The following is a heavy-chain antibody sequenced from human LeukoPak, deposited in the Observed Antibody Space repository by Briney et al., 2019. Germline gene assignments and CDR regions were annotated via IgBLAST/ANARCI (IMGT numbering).Heavy chain of an antibody. D-gene: IGHD2-2*01. CDR3: ARAASSARRSLGNWFDP. Sequence: TLSLTCAVSGGSISSSNWWSWVRQPPGKGLEWIGEIYHSGSTNYNPSLKSRVTISVDKSKNQFSLKLSSVTAADTAVYYCARAASSARRSLGNWFDPWGQGTLVTVSS. V-gene: IGHV4-4*02. CDR2: IYHSGST. CDR1: GGSISSSNW. J-gene: IGHJ5*02.